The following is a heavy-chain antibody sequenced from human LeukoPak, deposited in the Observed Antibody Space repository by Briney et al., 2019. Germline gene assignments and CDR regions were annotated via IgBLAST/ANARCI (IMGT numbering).Heavy chain of an antibody. CDR2: IIPILGIA. CDR1: GGTFSSYA. CDR3: ARGGYYYDRSGFFGAFDI. J-gene: IGHJ3*02. Sequence: ASVKVSCKASGGTFSSYAISWVRQAPGQGLEWMGRIIPILGIANYAQKFQGRVTITADKSTSTAYMELSSLRSEDTAVYYCARGGYYYDRSGFFGAFDIWGQGTMVTVSS. D-gene: IGHD3-22*01. V-gene: IGHV1-69*04.